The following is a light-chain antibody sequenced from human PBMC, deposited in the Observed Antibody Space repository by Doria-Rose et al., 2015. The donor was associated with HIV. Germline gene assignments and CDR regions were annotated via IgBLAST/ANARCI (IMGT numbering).Light chain of an antibody. V-gene: IGKV3-20*01. CDR2: GAS. CDR3: HQYASSRT. J-gene: IGKJ1*01. CDR1: QSVSANY. Sequence: DIVMTQSPGTLSLSPGERATLSCRASQSVSANYLAWYQQRPGQSPRLLIYGASSRATDIPDRFSGSGSGTDLTLTISRLEPKDFAVYYCHQYASSRTFGQGTKVEIK.